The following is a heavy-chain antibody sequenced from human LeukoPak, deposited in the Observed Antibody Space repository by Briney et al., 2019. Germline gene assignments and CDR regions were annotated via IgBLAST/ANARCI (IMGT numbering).Heavy chain of an antibody. CDR1: GFTFSSYS. J-gene: IGHJ6*03. V-gene: IGHV3-21*01. D-gene: IGHD4-23*01. CDR2: ISSSSSYI. CDR3: ARAGGGGNSNYYYYYYMDV. Sequence: GGSLRLSCAASGFTFSSYSMSWVRQAPGKGLEWVSSISSSSSYIYYADSVKGRFTISRDNAKNSLYLQMNSLRAEDTAVYYCARAGGGGNSNYYYYYYMDVWGKGTTVTVSS.